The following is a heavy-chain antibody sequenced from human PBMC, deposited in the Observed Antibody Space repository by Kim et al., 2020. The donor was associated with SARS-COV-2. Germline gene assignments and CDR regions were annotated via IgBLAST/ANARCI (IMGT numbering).Heavy chain of an antibody. V-gene: IGHV3-9*01. D-gene: IGHD6-19*01. CDR3: AKETSGWYYYYGMDV. J-gene: IGHJ6*02. Sequence: DAVKGRFTISRDNAKNSLYLQMNSLRAEDTALYYCAKETSGWYYYYGMDVWCQGTTVTVSS.